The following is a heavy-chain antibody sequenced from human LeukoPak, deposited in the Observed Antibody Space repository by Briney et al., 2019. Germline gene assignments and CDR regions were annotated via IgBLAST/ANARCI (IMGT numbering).Heavy chain of an antibody. Sequence: GGTLRLSCAASGFTFSSYGMSWVRQAPGKGLEWVANIKQDGSEKYYVDSVKGRFTISRDNAKNSLYLQMNSLRAEDTAVYYCARDQTYSSGSDYWGQGTLVTVSS. D-gene: IGHD6-19*01. CDR2: IKQDGSEK. CDR1: GFTFSSYG. J-gene: IGHJ4*02. CDR3: ARDQTYSSGSDY. V-gene: IGHV3-7*01.